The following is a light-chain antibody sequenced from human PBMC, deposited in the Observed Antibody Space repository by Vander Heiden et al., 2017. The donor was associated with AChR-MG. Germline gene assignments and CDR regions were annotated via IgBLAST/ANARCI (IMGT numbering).Light chain of an antibody. Sequence: QSVLTQSPSASGTPGQSVPISCSGSSSNIGSNFVYWYQHLPGTAPKLLIYRNDQRPSGIPDRFSGSKSGTSASLAIGGLRSEEEADYYCVGWDGSLSGWVFGGGTKLTVL. CDR1: SSNIGSNF. J-gene: IGLJ3*02. CDR2: RND. V-gene: IGLV1-47*01. CDR3: VGWDGSLSGWV.